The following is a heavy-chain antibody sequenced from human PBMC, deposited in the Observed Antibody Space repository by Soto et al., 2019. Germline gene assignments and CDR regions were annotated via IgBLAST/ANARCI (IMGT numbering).Heavy chain of an antibody. V-gene: IGHV1-8*01. D-gene: IGHD3-3*01. J-gene: IGHJ6*03. CDR2: MNPNSGNT. CDR3: ARTERFLEWYTNYYYYMDV. CDR1: GYTFTSYD. Sequence: ASVKVSCKASGYTFTSYDINWVRQATGQGLEWMGWMNPNSGNTGYAQKFQGRVTMTRNTSISTAYMELSSLRSEDTAVYYCARTERFLEWYTNYYYYMDVWGKGTTVTVSS.